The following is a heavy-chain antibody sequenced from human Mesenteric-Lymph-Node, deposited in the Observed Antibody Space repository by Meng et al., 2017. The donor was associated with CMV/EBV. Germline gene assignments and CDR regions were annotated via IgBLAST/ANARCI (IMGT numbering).Heavy chain of an antibody. CDR1: GYTFTDYH. Sequence: CTASGYTFTDYHIPWVRLAPGKGLEWMGDINPRTGAGAPPRKFRGRVTLTRDTSIDTAFLEVTNLSPDDTAVYFCAGDFLRTTSGDSWGQGTLVTVSS. CDR3: AGDFLRTTSGDS. J-gene: IGHJ4*02. CDR2: INPRTGAG. V-gene: IGHV1-2*02. D-gene: IGHD1/OR15-1a*01.